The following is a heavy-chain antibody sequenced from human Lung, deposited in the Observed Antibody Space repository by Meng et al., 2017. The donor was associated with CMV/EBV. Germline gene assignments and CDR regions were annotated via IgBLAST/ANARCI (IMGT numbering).Heavy chain of an antibody. Sequence: GGSLRLXCAASGFTFSTFSMAWVRQAPGRGLEWVASISSSTASVYYAGSVQGRFTISRDNARNSLFLQMNSATAEDTAVYYCARDGSDYYDVIGYGPVDYWGQGVLVTVSS. J-gene: IGHJ4*02. CDR2: ISSSTASV. V-gene: IGHV3-21*06. CDR3: ARDGSDYYDVIGYGPVDY. D-gene: IGHD3-22*01. CDR1: GFTFSTFS.